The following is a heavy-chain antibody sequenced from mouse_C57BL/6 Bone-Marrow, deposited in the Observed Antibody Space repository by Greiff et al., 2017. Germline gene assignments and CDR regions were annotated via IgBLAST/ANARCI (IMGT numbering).Heavy chain of an antibody. CDR2: ISSGRSTI. CDR1: GFTFSDSG. CDR3: ASTPWFAY. J-gene: IGHJ3*01. Sequence: EVQGVESGGGLVKPGGSLKLSCAASGFTFSDSGMHWVRQAPEKGLEWVAYISSGRSTIYYADTVKGRYTISRDNAKNTLFLQMTSLRSEDTAMYYCASTPWFAYWGQGTLVTVSA. V-gene: IGHV5-17*01.